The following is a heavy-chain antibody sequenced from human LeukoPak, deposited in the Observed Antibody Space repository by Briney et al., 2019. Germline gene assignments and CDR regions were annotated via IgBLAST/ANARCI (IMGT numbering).Heavy chain of an antibody. Sequence: GGSLRLSCAASGIAFSTYAMSWVRQAPGKGLEWVSVVSESGEITHYADSVKGRFTISRDNSKNTVYLQMSSLRAEDSAVYYCAKDTAQGHTYGTIEQDYWGQGTRVTVSS. J-gene: IGHJ4*02. V-gene: IGHV3-23*01. CDR3: AKDTAQGHTYGTIEQDY. CDR1: GIAFSTYA. CDR2: VSESGEIT. D-gene: IGHD1/OR15-1a*01.